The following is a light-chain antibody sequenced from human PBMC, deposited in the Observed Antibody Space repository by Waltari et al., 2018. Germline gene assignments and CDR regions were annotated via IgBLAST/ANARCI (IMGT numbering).Light chain of an antibody. CDR3: ATWDDSLTAWV. V-gene: IGLV1-47*01. CDR2: RHN. CDR1: SSNIGPYY. Sequence: QSVLTQPPSTSGTPGQRVTISCSGSSSNIGPYYVYWYHQLPGTAPKLLIYRHNRRPSGVPDRFSGSKSGTSASLAISGLRSEDEADYYCATWDDSLTAWVFGGGTKLTVL. J-gene: IGLJ3*02.